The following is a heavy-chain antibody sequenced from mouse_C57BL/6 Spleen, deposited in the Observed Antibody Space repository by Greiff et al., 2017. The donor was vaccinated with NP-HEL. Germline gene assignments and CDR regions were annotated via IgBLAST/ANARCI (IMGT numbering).Heavy chain of an antibody. D-gene: IGHD2-4*01. CDR1: GYAFSSSW. Sequence: VQLQESGPELVKPGASVKISCKASGYAFSSSWMNWVKQRPGKGLEWIGRIYPGDGDTNYNGKFKGKATLTADKSSSTAYMQLSSLTSEDSAVYFCAYDYDAPFAYWGQGTLVTVSA. V-gene: IGHV1-82*01. J-gene: IGHJ3*01. CDR3: AYDYDAPFAY. CDR2: IYPGDGDT.